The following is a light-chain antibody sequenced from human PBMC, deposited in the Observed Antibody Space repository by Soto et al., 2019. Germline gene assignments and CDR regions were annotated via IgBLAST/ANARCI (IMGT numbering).Light chain of an antibody. CDR2: KAS. CDR1: QTISSW. J-gene: IGKJ1*01. V-gene: IGKV1-5*03. Sequence: IQMTRSPSTLSGPVGDRVTITCRASQTISSWLAWYQQKPGKAPKLLIYKASTLKSGVPSRFSGSGSGTEFTLTIISLQPDDFATYYCQQYNSYSEAFGQGTKVDI. CDR3: QQYNSYSEA.